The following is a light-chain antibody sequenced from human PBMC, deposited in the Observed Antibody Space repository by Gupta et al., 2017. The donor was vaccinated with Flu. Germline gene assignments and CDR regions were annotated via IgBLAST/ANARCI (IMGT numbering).Light chain of an antibody. Sequence: QSLLTQPPSVSGAPGQRVTISCSGSSSNIGAGYDVHWYQQIPGTVPKLLIYGNDNRPSGVPDRFSGSKSHTSASLAISGLQAEDEADYYCQSYDPSLNGYVFGTGTKVSVL. CDR2: GND. J-gene: IGLJ1*01. CDR1: SSNIGAGYD. CDR3: QSYDPSLNGYV. V-gene: IGLV1-40*01.